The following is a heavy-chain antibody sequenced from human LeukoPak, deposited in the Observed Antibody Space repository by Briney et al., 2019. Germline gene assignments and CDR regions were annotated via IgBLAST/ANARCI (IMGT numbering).Heavy chain of an antibody. CDR2: IYYSGST. CDR1: GGSTSSSSYY. Sequence: SETLSLTCTVSGGSTSSSSYYWGWIRQPPGKGLEWIGSIYYSGSTYYNPSLKSRVTISVDTSKNQFSLKLSSVTAADTAVYYCARDPRGRVAVGYWGQGTLVTVSS. J-gene: IGHJ4*02. V-gene: IGHV4-39*07. D-gene: IGHD2-15*01. CDR3: ARDPRGRVAVGY.